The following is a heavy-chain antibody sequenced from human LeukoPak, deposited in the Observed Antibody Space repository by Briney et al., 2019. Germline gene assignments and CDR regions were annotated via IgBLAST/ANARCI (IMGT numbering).Heavy chain of an antibody. Sequence: ASVKVSCKASGYTFTGYYMHWVRQAPGQGLEWMGIINPSGGSTSYAQKFQGRVTMTRDTSTSTVYMELSSLRSEDTAVYYCARATMAVAGTTGDYYYYGMDVWGQGTTVTVSS. CDR1: GYTFTGYY. V-gene: IGHV1-46*01. J-gene: IGHJ6*02. CDR2: INPSGGST. CDR3: ARATMAVAGTTGDYYYYGMDV. D-gene: IGHD6-19*01.